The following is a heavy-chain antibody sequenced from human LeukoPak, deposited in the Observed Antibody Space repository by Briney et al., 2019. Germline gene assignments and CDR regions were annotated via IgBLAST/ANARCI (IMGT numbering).Heavy chain of an antibody. D-gene: IGHD3-3*01. CDR1: GGSISGYK. CDR2: IYDSGNT. Sequence: SETLSLTCAASGGSISGYKWTWVRRPPGKGLEWIGYIYDSGNTNYSPPLKSRITISVDTSKNQFSLNLTSVTAADTAIYYCARFWSGFDHWGQGTQVTVSS. CDR3: ARFWSGFDH. V-gene: IGHV4-59*01. J-gene: IGHJ4*02.